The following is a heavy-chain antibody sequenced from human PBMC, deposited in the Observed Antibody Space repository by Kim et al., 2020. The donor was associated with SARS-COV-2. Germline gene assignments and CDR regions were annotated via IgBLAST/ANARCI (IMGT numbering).Heavy chain of an antibody. Sequence: YDPYLKSRVTISVDTSKNQFSLKLSSVTAADTAVYYCARREWDEGLYFDYWGQGTLVTVSS. V-gene: IGHV4-39*01. D-gene: IGHD1-26*01. CDR3: ARREWDEGLYFDY. J-gene: IGHJ4*02.